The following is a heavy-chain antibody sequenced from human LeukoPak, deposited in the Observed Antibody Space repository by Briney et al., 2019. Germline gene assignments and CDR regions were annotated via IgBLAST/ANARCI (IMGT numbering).Heavy chain of an antibody. CDR2: ISACNGNT. V-gene: IGHV1-18*01. CDR3: ARSFRVDYYDSSGYKSLLGY. D-gene: IGHD3-22*01. Sequence: ASVTVSCQASGYTFTCYGSSGLRPAPGQGLEWMGCISACNGNTNYAQKLQGRVTMTTDTSTSTAYMELRSLRSDDTAVYYCARSFRVDYYDSSGYKSLLGYWGQGTLVTVSS. J-gene: IGHJ4*02. CDR1: GYTFTCYG.